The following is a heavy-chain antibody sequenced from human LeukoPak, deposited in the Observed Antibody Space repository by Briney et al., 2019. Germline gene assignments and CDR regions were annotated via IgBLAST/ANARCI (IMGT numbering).Heavy chain of an antibody. CDR2: MNPNSGST. CDR3: ATSEPLERLQSYYYYYGMDV. J-gene: IGHJ6*02. D-gene: IGHD1-1*01. V-gene: IGHV1-8*01. Sequence: ASVKVSCKASGYTFTSYDINWVRQATGQGLEWMGWMNPNSGSTGYAQEFQGRVTMTEDTSTDTAYMELSSLRSEDTAVYYCATSEPLERLQSYYYYYGMDVWGQGTTVTVSS. CDR1: GYTFTSYD.